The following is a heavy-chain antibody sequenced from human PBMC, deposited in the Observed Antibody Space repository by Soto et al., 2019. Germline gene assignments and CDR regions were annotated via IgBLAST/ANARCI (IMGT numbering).Heavy chain of an antibody. Sequence: WGSLRLSCSASVFTLIDYYMSWIRQAPGDWLEGVSYISISGSTIYYAYSVKVRFTISRDNAKNSLYLQMNSLRAEDTAVYYCARDAGYGVRGVIKAPHHYYYGMDVWGQGTTVTVSS. V-gene: IGHV3-11*01. CDR2: ISISGSTI. D-gene: IGHD3-10*01. CDR3: ARDAGYGVRGVIKAPHHYYYGMDV. CDR1: VFTLIDYY. J-gene: IGHJ6*02.